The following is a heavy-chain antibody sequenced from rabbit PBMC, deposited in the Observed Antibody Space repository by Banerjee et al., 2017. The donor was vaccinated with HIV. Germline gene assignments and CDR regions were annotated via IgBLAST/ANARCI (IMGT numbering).Heavy chain of an antibody. CDR1: GFDLSSYYY. J-gene: IGHJ4*01. CDR3: ARSGFDTYGTAGAVYGYNL. V-gene: IGHV1S43*01. D-gene: IGHD6-1*01. CDR2: IYAGDGST. Sequence: QSLEESGGDLVKPGASLTLTCTASGFDLSSYYYMCWVRQAPGKGLEWIACIYAGDGSTYYASWVNGRFSISRSTSLNTVTLQMTSLTAADTATYFCARSGFDTYGTAGAVYGYNLWGPGTLVTVS.